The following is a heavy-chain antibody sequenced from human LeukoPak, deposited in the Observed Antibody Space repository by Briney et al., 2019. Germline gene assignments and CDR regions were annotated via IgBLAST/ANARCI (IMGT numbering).Heavy chain of an antibody. D-gene: IGHD3-10*01. Sequence: GGSLRLSCAASGFTFSSYSMNWVRQAPGKGLEWVSSISSSSSYIYYADSVKGRFTISRGNAKNSLYLQMNSLRAEDTAVYYCARGGYGAGSSFDPWGQGTLVTVSS. CDR1: GFTFSSYS. CDR2: ISSSSSYI. CDR3: ARGGYGAGSSFDP. J-gene: IGHJ5*02. V-gene: IGHV3-21*01.